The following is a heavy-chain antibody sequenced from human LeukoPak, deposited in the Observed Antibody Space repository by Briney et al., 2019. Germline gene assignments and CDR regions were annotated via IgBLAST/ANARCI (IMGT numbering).Heavy chain of an antibody. CDR3: AREKAYYDTSSNHYGGVFDH. Sequence: PSETLSLTCAVYAGSFNGYYWSWIRQPPGKGLEWIGEINHSGSTIYSPSLKSRVTISVDTSKNQFSLNLSSVTAADTAVYSCAREKAYYDTSSNHYGGVFDHWGRGALVTVSS. V-gene: IGHV4-34*01. CDR1: AGSFNGYY. D-gene: IGHD3-22*01. CDR2: INHSGST. J-gene: IGHJ4*02.